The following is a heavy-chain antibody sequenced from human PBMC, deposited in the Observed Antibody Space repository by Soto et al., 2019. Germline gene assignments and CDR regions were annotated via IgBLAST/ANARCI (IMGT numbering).Heavy chain of an antibody. J-gene: IGHJ4*02. Sequence: EVQLVESGGGLVQPGGSLRLSCAASGFTFSSYWMSWVRQAPGKGLEWVANIKQDGSEKYYVDSVKGRFTISRDNAKNSLYLQMNSLRAEDTAVYYCAREAYCGGDCYQPGDYWGQGTLVTVSS. CDR3: AREAYCGGDCYQPGDY. V-gene: IGHV3-7*01. CDR1: GFTFSSYW. D-gene: IGHD2-21*02. CDR2: IKQDGSEK.